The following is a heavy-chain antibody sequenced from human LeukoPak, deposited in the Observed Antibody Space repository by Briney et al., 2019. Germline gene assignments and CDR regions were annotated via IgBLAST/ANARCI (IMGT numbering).Heavy chain of an antibody. Sequence: GSLRLSCAASGFTFSSYAMHWVRQAPGQGLESGADISYDGSNKYYADSVKRRFTISRDNSKNTLYLQMNSLRAEDTSAYYCAKDCGGHCYSVPNDAFDIWGQGTMVTVSS. CDR3: AKDCGGHCYSVPNDAFDI. CDR2: ISYDGSNK. V-gene: IGHV3-30*07. D-gene: IGHD2-21*02. J-gene: IGHJ3*02. CDR1: GFTFSSYA.